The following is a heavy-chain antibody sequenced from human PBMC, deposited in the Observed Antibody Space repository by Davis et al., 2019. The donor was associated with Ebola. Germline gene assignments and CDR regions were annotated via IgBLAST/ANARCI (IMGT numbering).Heavy chain of an antibody. J-gene: IGHJ3*01. CDR1: GFMFSSYV. Sequence: GESLKISCAASGFMFSSYVVSWVRQAPGKGLEWVSTLGTSADTYYADSVKGRFTISRDNSKNTLYLQMNGLRVEDTAIYYCAKDTSNIWFDVWGQGTMVTVSS. CDR3: AKDTSNIWFDV. CDR2: LGTSADT. D-gene: IGHD2-2*01. V-gene: IGHV3-23*01.